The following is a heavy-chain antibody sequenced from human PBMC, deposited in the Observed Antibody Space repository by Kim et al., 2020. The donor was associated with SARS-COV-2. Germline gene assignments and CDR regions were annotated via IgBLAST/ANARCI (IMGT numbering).Heavy chain of an antibody. CDR3: AGSVGVVITNWFDP. V-gene: IGHV1-3*01. J-gene: IGHJ5*02. D-gene: IGHD3-3*01. Sequence: YTQKFQGSVTITRDTSASTVYMELSSLRSEDTAVYYCAGSVGVVITNWFDPWGQGTLVTVSS.